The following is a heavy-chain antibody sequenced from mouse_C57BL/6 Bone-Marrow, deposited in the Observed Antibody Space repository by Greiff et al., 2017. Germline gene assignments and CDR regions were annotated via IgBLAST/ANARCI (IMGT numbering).Heavy chain of an antibody. CDR3: TTYSNYVWFAY. CDR1: GFHIKDDY. V-gene: IGHV14-4*01. Sequence: LVESGAELVRPGASVKLSCTASGFHIKDDYMHWVKQRPEQGLEWIGWIDPENGDTEYASKFQGKATITADTSSNTAYLQLSSLTSEDTAVYYCTTYSNYVWFAYWGQGTLVTVSA. D-gene: IGHD2-5*01. J-gene: IGHJ3*01. CDR2: IDPENGDT.